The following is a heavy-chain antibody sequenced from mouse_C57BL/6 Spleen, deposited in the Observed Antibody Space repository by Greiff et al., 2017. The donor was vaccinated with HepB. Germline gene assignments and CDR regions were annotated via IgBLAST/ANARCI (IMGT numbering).Heavy chain of an antibody. CDR2: ISSGRSTS. D-gene: IGHD1-1*01. Sequence: EVQLVESGGGLVKPGGSLKLSCAASGFTFSDYGMHWVRPAPEKGLEWVAYISSGRSTSYYADTVQGRFTISRDNAKNTLFLQMTSLRSEDTAMYYCARTGSRYAMDYWGQGTSVTGSS. J-gene: IGHJ4*01. CDR1: GFTFSDYG. V-gene: IGHV5-17*01. CDR3: ARTGSRYAMDY.